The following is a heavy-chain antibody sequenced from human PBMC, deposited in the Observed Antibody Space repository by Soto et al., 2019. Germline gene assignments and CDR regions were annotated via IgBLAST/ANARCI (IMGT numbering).Heavy chain of an antibody. CDR2: IDPSDSYT. Sequence: GESLKISCKGSGYSFTSYWISWVRQMPGKGLEWMGRIDPSDSYTNYSPSFQGHVTISVDKSISTAYLQWSSLKASDTAMYYCARQLGQWLVRTVEDVWGQGTTVTVSS. V-gene: IGHV5-10-1*01. D-gene: IGHD6-19*01. CDR3: ARQLGQWLVRTVEDV. CDR1: GYSFTSYW. J-gene: IGHJ6*02.